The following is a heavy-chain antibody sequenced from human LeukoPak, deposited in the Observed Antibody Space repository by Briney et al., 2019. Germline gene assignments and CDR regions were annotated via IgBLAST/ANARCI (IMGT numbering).Heavy chain of an antibody. CDR3: ARYCSSTSCYGGFDY. V-gene: IGHV1-2*06. J-gene: IGHJ4*02. CDR2: INPNSGGT. D-gene: IGHD2-2*01. Sequence: GASVKVSCKASGYTFTGYYIHWVRQAPGQGLEWMGRINPNSGGTNYAQKFQGRVTMTRDTSITTAYMDLSRLRSDDTAVYYCARYCSSTSCYGGFDYWGQGTLVTVSS. CDR1: GYTFTGYY.